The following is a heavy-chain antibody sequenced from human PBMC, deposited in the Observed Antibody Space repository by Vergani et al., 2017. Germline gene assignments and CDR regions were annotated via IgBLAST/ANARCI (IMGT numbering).Heavy chain of an antibody. CDR3: AKHFRGWGIDY. V-gene: IGHV3-30*02. CDR2: IQFDGSNQ. J-gene: IGHJ4*02. CDR1: GFTLSNYD. D-gene: IGHD3-16*01. Sequence: QVQLAESGGGVVQRGGSLRPSCATSGFTLSNYDMQWIRQGPGKGLEFVAFIQFDGSNQYYADSVKGRFTLSRDFSKDTLYLQMNSLRTDDTATYYCAKHFRGWGIDYWGQGTQVIVSS.